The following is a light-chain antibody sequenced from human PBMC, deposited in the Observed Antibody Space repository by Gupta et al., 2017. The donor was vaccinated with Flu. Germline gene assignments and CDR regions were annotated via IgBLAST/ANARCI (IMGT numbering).Light chain of an antibody. Sequence: DIHMTQSPSSLSASVGDRVTITCRASQSISSYLNWYQQKPGKAPKLLIYAASSLQSGVPSRFSGSGSGTDFTLTISRLQPEDFATYYCQQRYSTPYSFGQGTKLEIK. CDR3: QQRYSTPYS. J-gene: IGKJ2*03. V-gene: IGKV1-39*01. CDR1: QSISSY. CDR2: AAS.